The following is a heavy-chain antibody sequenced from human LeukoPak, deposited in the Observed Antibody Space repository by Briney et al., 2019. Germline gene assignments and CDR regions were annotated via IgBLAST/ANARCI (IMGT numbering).Heavy chain of an antibody. J-gene: IGHJ4*02. V-gene: IGHV3-53*01. D-gene: IGHD2/OR15-2a*01. Sequence: GGSLRLSCAASGFTVSNNFMTWVRQAPGKGLEWVSAIYSGGSTYYADSVKGRFTISRDNSKNTLYLQMNSLRAEDTAVYYCAKDPIRQLFAEYENWGQGTLVTVSS. CDR3: AKDPIRQLFAEYEN. CDR2: IYSGGST. CDR1: GFTVSNNF.